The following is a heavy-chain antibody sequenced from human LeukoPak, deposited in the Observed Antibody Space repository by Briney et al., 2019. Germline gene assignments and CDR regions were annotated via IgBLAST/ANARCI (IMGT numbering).Heavy chain of an antibody. V-gene: IGHV3-33*01. Sequence: GGSLRLSCAASGFTFSSYGMHWVRQAPGKGLEWVAVIWYDGSNKYYADSVKGRFTISRDNSKNTLYLQMNSLRADDTAVYYCARGGLMTTVTTYWGQGTLVTVSS. CDR3: ARGGLMTTVTTY. CDR1: GFTFSSYG. CDR2: IWYDGSNK. J-gene: IGHJ4*02. D-gene: IGHD4-17*01.